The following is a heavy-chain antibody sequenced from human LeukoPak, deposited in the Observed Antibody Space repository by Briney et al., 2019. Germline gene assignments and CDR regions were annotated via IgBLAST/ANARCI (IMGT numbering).Heavy chain of an antibody. J-gene: IGHJ2*01. Sequence: GGSLRLSCAASGFTFSSYAMSWVRQAPGKGLEWVSGISGSGGSKYNADSVKGRFTISRDNSKNTLYLQMNSLRAEDTAVYYCAKCEAYYYDSSGYYEGYFDLWGRGTLVTVSS. CDR1: GFTFSSYA. CDR3: AKCEAYYYDSSGYYEGYFDL. CDR2: ISGSGGSK. D-gene: IGHD3-22*01. V-gene: IGHV3-23*01.